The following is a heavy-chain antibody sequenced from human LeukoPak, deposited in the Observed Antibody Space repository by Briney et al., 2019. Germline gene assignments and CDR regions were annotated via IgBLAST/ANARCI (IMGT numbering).Heavy chain of an antibody. Sequence: SVKVPCKASGGTFSSYAISWVRQAPGQGLEWMGRIIPILGIANYAQKFQGRVTITADKSTSTAYMELSSLRSEDTAVYYCARAYYDSSGYYYYYGMDVWGQGTTVTVSS. CDR3: ARAYYDSSGYYYYYGMDV. D-gene: IGHD3-22*01. V-gene: IGHV1-69*04. J-gene: IGHJ6*02. CDR2: IIPILGIA. CDR1: GGTFSSYA.